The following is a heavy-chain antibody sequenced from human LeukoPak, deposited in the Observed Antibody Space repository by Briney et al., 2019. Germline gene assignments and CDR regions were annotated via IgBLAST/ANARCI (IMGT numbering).Heavy chain of an antibody. Sequence: GSLRLSCAASGFSFRDYTMNWIRQPPGKGLEWIAYIFYSGSTSYNPSLKSPVTISVDASKDQFSLRLSSVTAADTAVYYCARAKDDYNPYYFDYWGQGTLVTVSS. V-gene: IGHV4-59*01. CDR1: GFSFRDYT. J-gene: IGHJ4*02. CDR3: ARAKDDYNPYYFDY. D-gene: IGHD4-11*01. CDR2: IFYSGST.